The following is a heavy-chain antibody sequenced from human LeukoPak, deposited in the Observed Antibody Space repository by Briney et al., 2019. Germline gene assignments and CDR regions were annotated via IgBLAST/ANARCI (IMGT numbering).Heavy chain of an antibody. CDR2: IYYSGST. CDR3: AKYGSGSYTNWFDP. Sequence: PSQTLSLTCTVSGGSISCGDYYWSWIRQPPGKGLEWIGYIYYSGSTYYNPSLKSRVTISVDTSKNQFSLKLSSVTAADTAVYYCAKYGSGSYTNWFDPWGQGTLVTVSS. CDR1: GGSISCGDYY. D-gene: IGHD3-10*01. V-gene: IGHV4-30-4*01. J-gene: IGHJ5*02.